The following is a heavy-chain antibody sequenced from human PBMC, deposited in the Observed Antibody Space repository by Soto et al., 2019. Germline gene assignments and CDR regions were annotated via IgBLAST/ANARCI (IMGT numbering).Heavy chain of an antibody. D-gene: IGHD1-7*01. CDR2: IIPILGIA. J-gene: IGHJ6*03. CDR1: GGTFSSYT. CDR3: ARGITGTTYYYYYMDV. Sequence: QVQLVQSGAEVKKPGSSVKVSCKASGGTFSSYTISWVRQAPGQGPEWMGRIIPILGIANYAQKFQGRVTITADKSTSTAYMELSSLRSEDTAVYYCARGITGTTYYYYYMDVWGKGTTVTVSS. V-gene: IGHV1-69*02.